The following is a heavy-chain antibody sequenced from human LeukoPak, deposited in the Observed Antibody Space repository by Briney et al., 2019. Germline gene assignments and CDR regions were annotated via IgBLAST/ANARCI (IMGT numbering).Heavy chain of an antibody. Sequence: LTXXXXXRSXXXXYWXXXXXXXXXXRXXVGYVYYSGSTNYNPSLKSRVTISVATSKNQFSLKVSSVTAADTAVYYCARGRYYYDTPAASFDYWGQGTLVTVSS. CDR3: ARGRYYYDTPAASFDY. V-gene: IGHV4-59*01. CDR2: VYYSGST. D-gene: IGHD3-22*01. CDR1: XRSXXXXY. J-gene: IGHJ4*02.